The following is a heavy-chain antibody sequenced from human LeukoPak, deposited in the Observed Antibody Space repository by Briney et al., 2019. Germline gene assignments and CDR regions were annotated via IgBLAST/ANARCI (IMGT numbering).Heavy chain of an antibody. CDR2: INWNGGST. Sequence: GGSLRLSRAASGFTFDDYGMSWVRHAPGKGLEWVSGINWNGGSTGYADSVKGRFTISRDNAKNSLYLQMNSLRAEDTALYYCARDELLWFGESLDYWGQGTLVTVSS. J-gene: IGHJ4*02. CDR3: ARDELLWFGESLDY. CDR1: GFTFDDYG. D-gene: IGHD3-10*01. V-gene: IGHV3-20*04.